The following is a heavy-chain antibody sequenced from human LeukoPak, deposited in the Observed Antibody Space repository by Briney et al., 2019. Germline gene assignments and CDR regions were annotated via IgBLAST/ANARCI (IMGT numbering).Heavy chain of an antibody. D-gene: IGHD3-3*01. CDR2: IYPDGINK. CDR3: AKDWSGNYNWSDP. J-gene: IGHJ5*02. V-gene: IGHV3-30*02. Sequence: GGSLRLSCAASGFTFTTYGMHWVRQAPGKGLEWVACIYPDGINKDYADSVKGRFIISRDNSKNTLYLQMNSLRAEDTAVYYCAKDWSGNYNWSDPWGQGTLVTVSS. CDR1: GFTFTTYG.